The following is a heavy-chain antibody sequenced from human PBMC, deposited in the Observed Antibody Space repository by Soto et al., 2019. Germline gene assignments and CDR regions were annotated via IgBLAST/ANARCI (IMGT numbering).Heavy chain of an antibody. D-gene: IGHD6-19*01. J-gene: IGHJ4*02. CDR1: GFTFSSYA. V-gene: IGHV3-23*01. CDR3: AKDPFLSIAVAGYYFDY. CDR2: ISGSGGST. Sequence: GGSLRLSCAASGFTFSSYAMSWVRQAPGKGLEWVSAISGSGGSTYYADSVKGRFTISRDNSKNTLYLQMNSLRAEDTAVYYCAKDPFLSIAVAGYYFDYWGQGTLVTVSS.